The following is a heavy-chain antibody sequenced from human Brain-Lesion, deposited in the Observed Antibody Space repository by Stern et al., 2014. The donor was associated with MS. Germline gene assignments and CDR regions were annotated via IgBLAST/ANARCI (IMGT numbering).Heavy chain of an antibody. CDR1: GFTFSNYW. CDR3: ARGERWFDS. Sequence: VHLGESVGGFVQPGGSLRLCGAASGFTFSNYWMHWVRQAPGEGLVWVSRVNNDGRRTSYADSVKGRFTMSRDNAKNTLYLQMNSLRVEDTAIYYCARGERWFDSWGQGTLVTVSS. V-gene: IGHV3-74*02. CDR2: VNNDGRRT. D-gene: IGHD3-10*01. J-gene: IGHJ5*01.